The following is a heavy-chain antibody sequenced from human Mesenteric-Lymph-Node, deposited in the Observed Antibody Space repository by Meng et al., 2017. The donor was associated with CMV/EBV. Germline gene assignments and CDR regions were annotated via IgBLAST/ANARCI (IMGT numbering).Heavy chain of an antibody. CDR3: ARAGILTGYSPSTFDY. D-gene: IGHD3-9*01. J-gene: IGHJ4*02. CDR2: IIPIFGTA. Sequence: GTVSSYAISWVRQAPGQGLEWMGGIIPIFGTANYAQKFQGRVTITADESTSTAYMELSSLRSEDTAVYYCARAGILTGYSPSTFDYWGQGTLVTVSS. CDR1: GTVSSYA. V-gene: IGHV1-69*01.